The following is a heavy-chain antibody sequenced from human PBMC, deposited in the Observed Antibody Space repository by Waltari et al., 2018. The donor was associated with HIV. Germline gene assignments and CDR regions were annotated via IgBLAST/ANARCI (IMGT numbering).Heavy chain of an antibody. J-gene: IGHJ5*01. CDR2: ISWNSGIT. V-gene: IGHV3-9*01. Sequence: EVQMVESGGGLVQPGRSLRLACAASGFTFADYPFHWVRQSPGKGLGWVSGISWNSGITDYGDSVKGRFTISRDNAKNSLYLQMNSLTVEDTAFYYCAKGGSHLTIFEAWFDSWGQGTLVTVSS. CDR1: GFTFADYP. D-gene: IGHD3-3*01. CDR3: AKGGSHLTIFEAWFDS.